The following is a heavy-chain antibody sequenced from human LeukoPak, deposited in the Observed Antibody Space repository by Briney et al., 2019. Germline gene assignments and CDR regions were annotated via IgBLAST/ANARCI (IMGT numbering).Heavy chain of an antibody. J-gene: IGHJ4*02. CDR3: AKRGVVIRVILVGFHKEAYYFDS. CDR2: ISGSGGST. Sequence: GGSQRLSCAVSGITLSNYGMSWVRQAPGEGLEWVAGISGSGGSTNYADSVKGRFTISRDNPKNTLYLQLNSLRAEDTAVYFCAKRGVVIRVILVGFHKEAYYFDSWGQGALVTVSS. D-gene: IGHD2-21*01. CDR1: GITLSNYG. V-gene: IGHV3-23*01.